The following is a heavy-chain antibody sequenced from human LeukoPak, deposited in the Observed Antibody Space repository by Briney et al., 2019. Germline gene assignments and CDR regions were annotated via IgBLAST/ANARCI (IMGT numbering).Heavy chain of an antibody. V-gene: IGHV3-23*01. CDR1: GFTFSSYA. J-gene: IGHJ4*02. Sequence: GGSLRLSCAASGFTFSSYAMSWVRQAPGKGLEWVSAISGSGGSTYYADSVKGRFTISRDNSKNTLYLQMNSLRAEDTAVYYCANASSGYYLGPPNWGQGTLVTVSS. CDR2: ISGSGGST. D-gene: IGHD3-22*01. CDR3: ANASSGYYLGPPN.